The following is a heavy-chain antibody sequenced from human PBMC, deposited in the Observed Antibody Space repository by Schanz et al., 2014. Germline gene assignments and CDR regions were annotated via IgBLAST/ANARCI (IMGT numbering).Heavy chain of an antibody. D-gene: IGHD1-26*01. V-gene: IGHV3-7*01. J-gene: IGHJ6*02. Sequence: EVQLVESGGGLVKPGGSLRLSCAASGFTFDEYGMHWVRQAPGKGLEWVANIKEDGSVRNHVASLEGRFTISRDNIASSLFLQMNSLRAEDSAVYYCARGLIVGDGQHFYFSYGLDVWGQGTTVTVSS. CDR1: GFTFDEYG. CDR3: ARGLIVGDGQHFYFSYGLDV. CDR2: IKEDGSVR.